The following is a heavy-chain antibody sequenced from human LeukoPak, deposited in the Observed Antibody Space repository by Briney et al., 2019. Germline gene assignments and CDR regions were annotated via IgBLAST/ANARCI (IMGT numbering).Heavy chain of an antibody. CDR3: ARERGYCSGSGCYGSDY. CDR2: VNPTSGVS. V-gene: IGHV1-46*01. J-gene: IGHJ4*02. Sequence: ASVKVSCKASGDTFTTFYIHWVRQAPGQGLEWMGKVNPTSGVSTYAQKFQGRVTMTRDTSTSTVYMELSSLRSDDAAVYFYARERGYCSGSGCYGSDYWGQGTLVTVSS. CDR1: GDTFTTFY. D-gene: IGHD2-2*01.